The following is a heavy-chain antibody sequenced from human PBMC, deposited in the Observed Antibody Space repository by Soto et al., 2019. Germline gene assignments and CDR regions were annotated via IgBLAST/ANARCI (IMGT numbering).Heavy chain of an antibody. Sequence: GGSLRLSCAASGFTFSKNAMSWFRQAPGKGLEWVSSISGNAGSTYYADSVKGRLTISRDNSKNTLFLQMNSLRAEDTAVYYCAKSRQQLIGYYYYYGMDVWGQGTTVTVSS. CDR2: ISGNAGST. J-gene: IGHJ6*02. D-gene: IGHD3-22*01. CDR1: GFTFSKNA. V-gene: IGHV3-23*01. CDR3: AKSRQQLIGYYYYYGMDV.